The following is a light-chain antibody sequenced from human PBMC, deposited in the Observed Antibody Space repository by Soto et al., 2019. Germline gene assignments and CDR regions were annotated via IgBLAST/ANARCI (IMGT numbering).Light chain of an antibody. V-gene: IGLV4-69*01. CDR2: LNSDGSH. Sequence: QLVLTQSPSASASLGASVKLTCTLSSGHSSNAIAWHQQQPEKGPRYLMKLNSDGSHSKGDGIPDRFSGSSSGAERYLTISSLQSEDEADYYCQTGGTGIVVFGGGTKLTVL. CDR1: SGHSSNA. CDR3: QTGGTGIVV. J-gene: IGLJ2*01.